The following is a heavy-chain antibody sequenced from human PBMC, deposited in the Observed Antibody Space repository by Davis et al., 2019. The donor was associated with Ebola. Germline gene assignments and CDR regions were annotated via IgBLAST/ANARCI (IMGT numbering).Heavy chain of an antibody. V-gene: IGHV5-10-1*01. CDR2: IDPSDSYT. CDR1: GYSFTSYW. D-gene: IGHD2-2*01. Sequence: GESLKISCKGSGYSFTSYWISWVRQMPGKGLEWMGRIDPSDSYTNYSPSLQGHVTISADKSISTAYLQWSSLKASDTAMYYCARRGPYCSSTSCYDYWGQGTLVTVSS. CDR3: ARRGPYCSSTSCYDY. J-gene: IGHJ4*02.